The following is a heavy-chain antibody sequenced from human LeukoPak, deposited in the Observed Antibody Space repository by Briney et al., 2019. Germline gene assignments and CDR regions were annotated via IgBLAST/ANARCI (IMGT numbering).Heavy chain of an antibody. CDR2: ILGSGDRT. D-gene: IGHD1-7*01. J-gene: IGHJ4*02. CDR1: GFTFGTYA. V-gene: IGHV3-23*01. Sequence: TGGSLRLSCAASGFTFGTYAMNWVRQAPGKGLEWLSGILGSGDRTYYADSVKGRFTISTDNSKNTLYLQMNSLRAEDTAIYYCAKDRKPDGRWNCHCWGQGTLVTVSS. CDR3: AKDRKPDGRWNCHC.